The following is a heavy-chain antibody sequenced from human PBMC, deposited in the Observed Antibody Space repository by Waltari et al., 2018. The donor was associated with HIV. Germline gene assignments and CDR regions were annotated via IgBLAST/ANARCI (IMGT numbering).Heavy chain of an antibody. V-gene: IGHV1-8*01. CDR3: VRAAIYSRGCFDY. Sequence: QVQLVQSGAEVKKPGASVKVSCKASGYTFTSYDINWGRQATGPGLEWMGWRNPKSCDTGYAQKFQGRITMTSNTSRSTVYMELSSLTSEETAVYYCVRAAIYSRGCFDYWGQGTLVTVSS. J-gene: IGHJ4*02. CDR2: RNPKSCDT. CDR1: GYTFTSYD. D-gene: IGHD6-19*01.